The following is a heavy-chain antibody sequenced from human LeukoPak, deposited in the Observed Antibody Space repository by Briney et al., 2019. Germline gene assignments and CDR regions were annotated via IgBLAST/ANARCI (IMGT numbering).Heavy chain of an antibody. D-gene: IGHD6-6*01. CDR1: GGSISSSSYY. CDR3: ARGVRWWIAARPGYYYYYGMDV. CDR2: IYYSGST. Sequence: SETLSLTCTVSGGSISSSSYYWGWIRQPPGKGLEWIGSIYYSGSTYYNPSLKSRVTISVDTSKNQFSLKLSSVTAADTAVYYCARGVRWWIAARPGYYYYYGMDVWGQGTTVTVSS. V-gene: IGHV4-39*01. J-gene: IGHJ6*02.